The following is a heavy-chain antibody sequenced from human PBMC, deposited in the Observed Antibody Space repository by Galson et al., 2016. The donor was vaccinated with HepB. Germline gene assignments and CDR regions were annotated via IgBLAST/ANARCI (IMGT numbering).Heavy chain of an antibody. J-gene: IGHJ1*01. CDR2: ISAYNGNT. CDR1: GYTFISYG. Sequence: SVKVSCKASGYTFISYGISWVRQAPGQGLEWMGWISAYNGNTNYAQKLQDRATMTTDTSTSTAYMELRSLRSDDTAVYYCARDRDYGDYVGFQHWGQGTLVTVSS. D-gene: IGHD4-17*01. CDR3: ARDRDYGDYVGFQH. V-gene: IGHV1-18*04.